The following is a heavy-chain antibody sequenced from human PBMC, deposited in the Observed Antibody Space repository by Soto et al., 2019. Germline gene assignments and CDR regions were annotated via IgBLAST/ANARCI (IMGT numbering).Heavy chain of an antibody. CDR3: ARYIAADKTLDY. J-gene: IGHJ4*02. CDR2: INPNSGGT. Sequence: ASVKVSCKASGYTFTGYYMHWVRQAPGQGFEWMGWINPNSGGTNYAQKFQGWVTMTRDTSISTAYMELSRLRSDDTAVYYCARYIAADKTLDYWGQGTLVTVSS. V-gene: IGHV1-2*04. CDR1: GYTFTGYY. D-gene: IGHD6-13*01.